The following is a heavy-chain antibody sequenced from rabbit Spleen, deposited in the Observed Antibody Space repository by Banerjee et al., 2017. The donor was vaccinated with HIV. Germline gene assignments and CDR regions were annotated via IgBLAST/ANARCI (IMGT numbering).Heavy chain of an antibody. D-gene: IGHD8-1*01. Sequence: QLEESAGGLVQPGGSLKLSCKASGFTLSSYYMNWVRQAPGKGLEWIGYIDPVFGITYYANWVNGRFSISRENAQNTVLLQMTSLTAADTATYFCARDGAGVSYFALWGQGTLVTVS. J-gene: IGHJ4*01. V-gene: IGHV1S7*01. CDR3: ARDGAGVSYFAL. CDR2: IDPVFGIT. CDR1: GFTLSSYY.